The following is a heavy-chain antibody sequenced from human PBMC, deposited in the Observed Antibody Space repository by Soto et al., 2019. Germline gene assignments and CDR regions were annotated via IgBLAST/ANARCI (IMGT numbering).Heavy chain of an antibody. J-gene: IGHJ6*02. D-gene: IGHD3-3*01. Sequence: GGSLRLSCAASGFTFSSYGMHWVRQAPGKWLEWVAVISYDGSNKYYADSVKGRFTISRDNSKNTLYLQMNSLRAEDTAVYYCAKDRSPITTLFPHYYGMDVWGQGTTVTV. CDR2: ISYDGSNK. CDR1: GFTFSSYG. V-gene: IGHV3-30*18. CDR3: AKDRSPITTLFPHYYGMDV.